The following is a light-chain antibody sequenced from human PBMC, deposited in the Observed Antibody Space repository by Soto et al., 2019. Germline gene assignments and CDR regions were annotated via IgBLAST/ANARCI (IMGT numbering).Light chain of an antibody. CDR2: DTS. CDR1: QGINSR. CDR3: QQTNGFPHT. J-gene: IGKJ4*01. V-gene: IGKV1D-12*01. Sequence: DIQMTQSPSSVSASVGDTVTITCRASQGINSRLGWYQQKPGKAPKLLIYDTSTLQNGVPSRFIGSGYETDFTLSTSSLQPEDFATYSCQQTNGFPHTFGGGTKVDIK.